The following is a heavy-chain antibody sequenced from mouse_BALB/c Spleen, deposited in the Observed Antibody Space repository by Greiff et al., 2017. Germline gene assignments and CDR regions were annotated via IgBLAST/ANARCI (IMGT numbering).Heavy chain of an antibody. CDR3: TRQNYGSSQGFAY. CDR2: IRLKSNNYAT. Sequence: EVQLVESGGGLVQPGGSMKLSCVASGFTFSNYWMNWVRQSPEKGLEWVAEIRLKSNNYATHYAESVKGRFTISRDDSKSSVHLQMNNLRAEDTGIYYCTRQNYGSSQGFAYWGQGTLVTVSA. CDR1: GFTFSNYW. J-gene: IGHJ3*01. D-gene: IGHD1-1*01. V-gene: IGHV6-6*02.